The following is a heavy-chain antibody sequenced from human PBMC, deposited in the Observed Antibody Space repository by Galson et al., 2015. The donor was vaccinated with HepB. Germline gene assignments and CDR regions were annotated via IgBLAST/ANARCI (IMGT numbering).Heavy chain of an antibody. J-gene: IGHJ5*02. D-gene: IGHD1-14*01. Sequence: SLRLSCAASGFTFDDYAMHWVRQAPGKGLEWVSGISWNSGSIGYADSVKGRFTISRDNAKNSLYLQMNSLRAEDTALYYCAKDSSLTGNTAGWFDPWGQGTLVTVSS. CDR3: AKDSSLTGNTAGWFDP. V-gene: IGHV3-9*01. CDR1: GFTFDDYA. CDR2: ISWNSGSI.